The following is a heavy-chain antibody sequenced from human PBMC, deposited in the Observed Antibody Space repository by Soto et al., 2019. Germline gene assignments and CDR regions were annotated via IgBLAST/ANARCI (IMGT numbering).Heavy chain of an antibody. D-gene: IGHD3-9*01. CDR2: INAGNGNT. J-gene: IGHJ6*03. Sequence: ASVKVSCKASGYTFTSYAMHWVRQAPGQRLEWKGWINAGNGNTKYSQKFQGRVTITRDTSASTAYMELSSLRSEDMAVYYCVRGPGGYFDWLSLYYYMDVWGKGTKVTVSS. V-gene: IGHV1-3*01. CDR1: GYTFTSYA. CDR3: VRGPGGYFDWLSLYYYMDV.